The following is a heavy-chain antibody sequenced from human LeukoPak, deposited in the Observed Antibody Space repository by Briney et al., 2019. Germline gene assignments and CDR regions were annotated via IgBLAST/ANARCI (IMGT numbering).Heavy chain of an antibody. Sequence: SEILSLTCTVSGGSISSSSYYWGWIRQPPGKGLEWIGNIYHSGSAYYNSSLKSRVTISVDTSKNQFSLKLSSVTAADTAVYYCARLMDGGNALRRFDLWGRGTLVTVSS. D-gene: IGHD4-23*01. CDR3: ARLMDGGNALRRFDL. J-gene: IGHJ2*01. CDR1: GGSISSSSYY. V-gene: IGHV4-39*01. CDR2: IYHSGSA.